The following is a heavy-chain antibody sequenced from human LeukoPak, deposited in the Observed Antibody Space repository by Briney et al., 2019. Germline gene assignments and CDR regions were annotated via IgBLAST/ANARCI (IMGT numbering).Heavy chain of an antibody. CDR3: AKVGYDSSGYPY. D-gene: IGHD3-22*01. CDR2: ISGSGGST. CDR1: GFTFSSYA. J-gene: IGHJ4*02. V-gene: IGHV3-23*01. Sequence: PAGGSLRLSCAASGFTFSSYAMSWVRQAPGKGLEWVSAISGSGGSTYYADSVKGRFTISRDNPKNTLYLQMNSLRAEDTAVYYCAKVGYDSSGYPYWGQGTLVTVSS.